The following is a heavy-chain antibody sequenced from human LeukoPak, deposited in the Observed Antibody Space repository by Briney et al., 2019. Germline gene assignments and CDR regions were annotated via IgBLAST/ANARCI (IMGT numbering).Heavy chain of an antibody. D-gene: IGHD6-19*01. CDR2: ISGSGGNT. CDR1: GFTFSNAW. Sequence: GGSLRLSCAASGFTFSNAWMSWVRQAPGKGLEWVSAISGSGGNTYYADSVKGRFTISRDNSKNTLYLQMNSLRAEDTALYYCAKDRVAVAGIGSFDYWGQGTLVTVSS. V-gene: IGHV3-23*01. CDR3: AKDRVAVAGIGSFDY. J-gene: IGHJ4*02.